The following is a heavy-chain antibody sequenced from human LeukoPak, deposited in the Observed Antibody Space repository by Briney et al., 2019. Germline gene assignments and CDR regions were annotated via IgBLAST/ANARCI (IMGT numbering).Heavy chain of an antibody. CDR2: IRYDGSNK. Sequence: GGSLRLSCAAPGFTFSGYAMHWVRLAPGKGLEWVAFIRYDGSNKYYADSVKGRFTISRDNTKNTLYLQMNSLRAEDTAVYYCAKVDSSGSNCFDFWGQGTLVTVSS. CDR3: AKVDSSGSNCFDF. CDR1: GFTFSGYA. V-gene: IGHV3-30*02. J-gene: IGHJ4*02. D-gene: IGHD6-19*01.